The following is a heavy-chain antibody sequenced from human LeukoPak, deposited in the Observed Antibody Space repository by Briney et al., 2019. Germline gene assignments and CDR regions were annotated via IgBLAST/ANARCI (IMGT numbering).Heavy chain of an antibody. CDR1: GYTFTSYY. J-gene: IGHJ4*02. CDR3: AVLSGSYAYYFDY. D-gene: IGHD1-26*01. Sequence: ASVKVSCKASGYTFTSYYMHWVRQAPGQGLEWMGIINPSGGSTSYAQKFQGRVTMTRDTSASTVYMELSSLRSEDTAVYYCAVLSGSYAYYFDYWGQGTLVTVSS. CDR2: INPSGGST. V-gene: IGHV1-46*01.